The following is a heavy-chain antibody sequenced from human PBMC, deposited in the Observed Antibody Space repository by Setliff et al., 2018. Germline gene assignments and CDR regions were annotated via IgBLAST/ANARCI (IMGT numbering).Heavy chain of an antibody. D-gene: IGHD3-10*01. CDR2: MYYNGDT. Sequence: PSETLSLTCTVSGGSMIYYYWSWVRQPPGKGLEWIGSMYYNGDTYYNPSLKSQVTMSVDTSRNQFSLKLSSVTAADTAVYYCARHVGIRGRGYNYYYYYMDVWGKGTTVTVSS. CDR1: GGSMIYYY. CDR3: ARHVGIRGRGYNYYYYYMDV. V-gene: IGHV4-59*04. J-gene: IGHJ6*03.